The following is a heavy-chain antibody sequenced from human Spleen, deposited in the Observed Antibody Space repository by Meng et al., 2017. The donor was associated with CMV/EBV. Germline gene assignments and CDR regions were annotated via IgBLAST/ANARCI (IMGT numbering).Heavy chain of an antibody. CDR1: GASLRSGGYY. CDR2: IYHIGDT. J-gene: IGHJ2*01. CDR3: ARKSPYWYFDL. V-gene: IGHV4-61*08. Sequence: CAFSGASLRSGGYYWSWIRQPPGKTLEWIGYIYHIGDTNYTPSLKSRVTISVDTSKNQFSLRLSSVTAADTAMYCCARKSPYWYFDLWGRGTLVTVSS.